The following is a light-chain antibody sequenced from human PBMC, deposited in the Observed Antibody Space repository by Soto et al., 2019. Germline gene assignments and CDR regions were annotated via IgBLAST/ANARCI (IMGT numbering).Light chain of an antibody. CDR1: QGISSF. CDR3: QQLNSFPWT. V-gene: IGKV1-9*01. Sequence: IQLTQSPSSLSASVGDRVTITCRASQGISSFLAWYQQKPGKAPKLLIYAASTLQSGVPSRFSGSGSGTDFILTISSLQPEDFVTYYCQQLNSFPWTFGQGTQVEVK. J-gene: IGKJ1*01. CDR2: AAS.